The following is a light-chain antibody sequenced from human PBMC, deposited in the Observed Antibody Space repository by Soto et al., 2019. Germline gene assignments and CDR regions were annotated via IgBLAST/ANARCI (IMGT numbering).Light chain of an antibody. V-gene: IGLV2-14*01. CDR3: SSHRATSTPYV. CDR1: SSALGTYNY. CDR2: DVY. Sequence: QSVLTQPASVSGSPGQSITISCTETSSALGTYNYVSWYQQLPGKAPKLIIYDVYNRPSGVSNRFSGSKSGNTASLTISGLQAEDEADYYCSSHRATSTPYVFGTGTKVTVL. J-gene: IGLJ1*01.